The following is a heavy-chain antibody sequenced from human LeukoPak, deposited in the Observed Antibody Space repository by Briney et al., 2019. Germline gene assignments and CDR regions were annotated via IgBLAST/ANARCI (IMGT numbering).Heavy chain of an antibody. J-gene: IGHJ4*02. CDR2: IYYSGST. V-gene: IGHV4-59*01. CDR1: GGSISSYY. CDR3: ARVYSGWLDY. D-gene: IGHD6-19*01. Sequence: SETQSLTCTVSGGSISSYYWSWIRQPPGKGLEWIGYIYYSGSTNYNPSLKSRVTISVDTSKNQFSLKLSSVTAADTAVYYCARVYSGWLDYWGQGTLVTVSS.